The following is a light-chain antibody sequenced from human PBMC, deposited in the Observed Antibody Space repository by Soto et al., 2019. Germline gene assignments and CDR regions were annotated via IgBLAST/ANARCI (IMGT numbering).Light chain of an antibody. CDR3: QQYNNRWT. V-gene: IGKV1-5*03. Sequence: DIQMTQSPSTLSASVGDRVTITCRASQSISVWLAWFQQKPGNAPKLLIYKASTLESGVPSRLSGSGSGTEFTLTISSLQPDDSATYYCQQYNNRWTFGQGTKVDIK. CDR1: QSISVW. J-gene: IGKJ1*01. CDR2: KAS.